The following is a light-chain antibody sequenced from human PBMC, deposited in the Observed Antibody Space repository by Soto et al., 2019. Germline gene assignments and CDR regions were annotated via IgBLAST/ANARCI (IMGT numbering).Light chain of an antibody. V-gene: IGKV3-20*01. CDR2: GAS. Sequence: EIVLTQSPGTLSLSPGERATLSCRASQRVSSGYLAWYQQKPGQAPRLLIYGASNRATDIPDRFSGRGSGTEFTLTISSLQSEDVAVYYCQQYSVWPRTVGGGTKVDIK. J-gene: IGKJ4*01. CDR3: QQYSVWPRT. CDR1: QRVSSGY.